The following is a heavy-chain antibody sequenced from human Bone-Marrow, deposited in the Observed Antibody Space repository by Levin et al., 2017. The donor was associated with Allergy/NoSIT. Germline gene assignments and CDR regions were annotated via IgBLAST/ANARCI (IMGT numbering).Heavy chain of an antibody. Sequence: LSLTCAASEFFVSSNYMSWVCQAPGKGLDWVSVIYSGGSAYYAESAKGRFTIPRANSKNTLHLHMNILRVEDTAVYYCVARSNGMDVWGQGTPVTVSS. CDR3: VARSNGMDV. CDR2: IYSGGSA. D-gene: IGHD6-6*01. V-gene: IGHV3-66*01. CDR1: EFFVSSNY. J-gene: IGHJ6*02.